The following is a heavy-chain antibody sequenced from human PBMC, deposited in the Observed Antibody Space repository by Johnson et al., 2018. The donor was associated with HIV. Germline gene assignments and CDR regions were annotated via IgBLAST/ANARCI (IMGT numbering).Heavy chain of an antibody. Sequence: QVQLVESGGGLVNPGGSLRLSCAASGFTFSDYYMSWIRQAPGKGLEWVAYISSSGSTIYYADSVKGRFTISRDNAKNSLYLQLNSLRAEDTSVYYCARVLYYYGSGSYYVRAFDIWGQGTMVTVSS. CDR3: ARVLYYYGSGSYYVRAFDI. V-gene: IGHV3-11*04. D-gene: IGHD3-10*01. J-gene: IGHJ3*02. CDR1: GFTFSDYY. CDR2: ISSSGSTI.